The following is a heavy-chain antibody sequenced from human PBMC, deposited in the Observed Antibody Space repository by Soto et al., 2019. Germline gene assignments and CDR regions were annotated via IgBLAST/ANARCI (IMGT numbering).Heavy chain of an antibody. D-gene: IGHD2-2*01. CDR1: GYTFTSYG. CDR2: ISAYNGNT. Sequence: QVQLVQSGAEVKKPGASVKVSCKASGYTFTSYGIRRVRKAPGQGLEWMGWISAYNGNTNYAQKPQGRVTRTTDTSTSTAYMELRSLRSDDTAVYYCARVHCCSSTSCYEWVAPWGQGTLVTVSS. J-gene: IGHJ5*02. V-gene: IGHV1-18*01. CDR3: ARVHCCSSTSCYEWVAP.